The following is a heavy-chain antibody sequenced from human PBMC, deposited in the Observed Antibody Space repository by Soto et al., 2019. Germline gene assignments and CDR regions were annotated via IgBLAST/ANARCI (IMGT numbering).Heavy chain of an antibody. V-gene: IGHV1-18*01. Sequence: QAQLVQSGAEVKKPGASVNVSCKASGYDYVTYAITWVRQRPGQGLEWMGWISTLNGNTNYAQNFQGIVTMTTDTSTRIVHLELRSLRSDDTAVYYCARRVQVWLPDYYGMDVWGQGTAVTVSS. J-gene: IGHJ6*02. D-gene: IGHD5-18*01. CDR3: ARRVQVWLPDYYGMDV. CDR2: ISTLNGNT. CDR1: GYDYVTYA.